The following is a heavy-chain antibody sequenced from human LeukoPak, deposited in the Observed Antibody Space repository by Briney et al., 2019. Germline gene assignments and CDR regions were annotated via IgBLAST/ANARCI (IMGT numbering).Heavy chain of an antibody. V-gene: IGHV3-30*18. CDR2: ISYDGSNK. CDR3: AKEGSRMGSLWFGELEYYFDY. D-gene: IGHD3-10*01. J-gene: IGHJ4*02. CDR1: GFTFSNYG. Sequence: PGGSLRLSCAASGFTFSNYGMHWVRQAPGKGLEWVAVISYDGSNKYYTDSVKGRFTISRDNSKNTLYLQMNSLRAEDTAVYYCAKEGSRMGSLWFGELEYYFDYWGQGTLVTVSS.